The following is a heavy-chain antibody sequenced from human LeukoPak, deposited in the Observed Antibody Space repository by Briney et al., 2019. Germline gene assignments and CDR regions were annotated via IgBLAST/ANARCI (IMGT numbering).Heavy chain of an antibody. CDR1: GFTFSSYA. CDR2: ISGSGDNT. D-gene: IGHD6-19*01. Sequence: GGSLRLSCAASGFTFSSYAMSWVRQAPGKGLEWVSGISGSGDNTYYADSVKGRFTISRDNSKRTLYLQLNNLRVEDTAIYYCAFPAHHWLVRGAFDIWGQGTVVTVSS. J-gene: IGHJ3*02. CDR3: AFPAHHWLVRGAFDI. V-gene: IGHV3-23*01.